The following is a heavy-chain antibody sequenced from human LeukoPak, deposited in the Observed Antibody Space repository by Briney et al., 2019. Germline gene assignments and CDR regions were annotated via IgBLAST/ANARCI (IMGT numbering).Heavy chain of an antibody. J-gene: IGHJ6*03. CDR2: ISGSGGST. V-gene: IGHV3-23*01. Sequence: GGSLRLSCAASGFTFSSYGMSWVRQAPGKGLEWVSAISGSGGSTYYADSVKGRFTISRDNAKNSLYLQMNSLRAEDTAIYYCARSSGWYHRGPDYYYYYMDVWGKGTTVTVS. D-gene: IGHD6-19*01. CDR1: GFTFSSYG. CDR3: ARSSGWYHRGPDYYYYYMDV.